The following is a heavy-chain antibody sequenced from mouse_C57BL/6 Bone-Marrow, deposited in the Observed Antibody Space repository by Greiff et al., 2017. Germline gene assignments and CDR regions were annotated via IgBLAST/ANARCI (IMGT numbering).Heavy chain of an antibody. Sequence: EVKLVESGGGLVKPGGSLKLSCAASGFTFSDYGMHWVRQAPGKGLEWVANISSGSSTIYYADTVKGRVTISRDNATNTLFLHMTSLRSEDTAMYYCARSSVISTVVATGNWCFGVWGTGTTLTVSS. D-gene: IGHD1-1*01. J-gene: IGHJ1*03. CDR1: GFTFSDYG. V-gene: IGHV5-17*01. CDR2: ISSGSSTI. CDR3: ARSSVISTVVATGNWCFGV.